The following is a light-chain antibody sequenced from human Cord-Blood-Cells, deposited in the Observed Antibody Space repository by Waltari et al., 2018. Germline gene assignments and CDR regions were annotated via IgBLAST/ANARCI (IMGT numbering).Light chain of an antibody. CDR2: DVS. J-gene: IGLJ3*02. CDR1: SSYVGGYNY. CDR3: SSYTSSSIWV. V-gene: IGLV2-14*01. Sequence: QSALTQPASVSGSPGQSITISCTGTSSYVGGYNYVSWYQQHPGNAPKLMIYDVSKRPSGVSNRFSGSKSGNTASLTISGLQAEDEADYYCSSYTSSSIWVFGGGTKLTVL.